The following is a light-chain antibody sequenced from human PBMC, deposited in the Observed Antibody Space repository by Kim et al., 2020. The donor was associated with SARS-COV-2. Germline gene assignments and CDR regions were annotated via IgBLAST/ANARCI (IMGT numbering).Light chain of an antibody. CDR2: KVS. J-gene: IGKJ4*01. Sequence: DVIMTQSPLSLPVTLGQPASISCRSSQSLVFSDGKTYLNWFHQRPGQSPRRQIYKVSNRDSGVPDRFSGSGSGTDFTLKISRVEAEDVGVYYCMYGTHWPPSFTFGGGTKVDIK. CDR1: QSLVFSDGKTY. CDR3: MYGTHWPPSFT. V-gene: IGKV2-30*01.